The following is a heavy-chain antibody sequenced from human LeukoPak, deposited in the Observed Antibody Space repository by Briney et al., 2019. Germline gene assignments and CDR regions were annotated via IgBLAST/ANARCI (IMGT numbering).Heavy chain of an antibody. Sequence: ASVKVSCKASGGSLSDYTISWVRQAPGQGLEWMGGIIPMLGTAKYAQNFQGRVTITTDDSSSTVYMELNSLRFEDTASYFCARDGLLTRTGMDVWGKGTTVTVSS. J-gene: IGHJ6*03. CDR2: IIPMLGTA. CDR1: GGSLSDYT. D-gene: IGHD3/OR15-3a*01. V-gene: IGHV1-69*16. CDR3: ARDGLLTRTGMDV.